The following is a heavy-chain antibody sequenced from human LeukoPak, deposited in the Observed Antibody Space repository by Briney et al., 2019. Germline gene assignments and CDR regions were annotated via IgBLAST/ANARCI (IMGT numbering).Heavy chain of an antibody. V-gene: IGHV4-59*01. D-gene: IGHD3-3*01. Sequence: SETLSLTCTVSGGSISSYYWSWIRQPPGKGLEWIGYIYYSGSTNYNPSLKSRVTISVDTSKNQFSLKLSSVTAADTAVYYCARARSYYDFLSPMDVWGQGTTVTVSS. J-gene: IGHJ6*02. CDR2: IYYSGST. CDR1: GGSISSYY. CDR3: ARARSYYDFLSPMDV.